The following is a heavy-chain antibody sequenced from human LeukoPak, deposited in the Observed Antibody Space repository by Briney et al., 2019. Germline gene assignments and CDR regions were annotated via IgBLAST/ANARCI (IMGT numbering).Heavy chain of an antibody. Sequence: SVKVSCKASGGTFSSYAISWVRQAPGQGLEWMGGIIPIFGTANYAQKFQGRVTITADKSTSTAYMELSSLRSEDTAVYYCARGGGHCSAGSCYSWFDPWGQGALVTVSS. V-gene: IGHV1-69*06. CDR2: IIPIFGTA. J-gene: IGHJ5*02. CDR1: GGTFSSYA. D-gene: IGHD2-15*01. CDR3: ARGGGHCSAGSCYSWFDP.